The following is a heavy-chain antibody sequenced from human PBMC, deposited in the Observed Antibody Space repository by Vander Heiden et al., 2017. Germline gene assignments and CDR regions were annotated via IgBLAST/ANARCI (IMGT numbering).Heavy chain of an antibody. D-gene: IGHD3-16*01. CDR3: ARGKTTFAEVSLDY. CDR1: GLTFGSYS. V-gene: IGHV3-21*01. CDR2: ISSSSSYI. Sequence: EVQLVESGVGLVKPGGALRLPCSSSGLTFGSYSMNWVRQAPGKGLEWFSSISSSSSYIYSAASVKGRFTISRDNAKNSLYLQMNSLRAEDPALYYCARGKTTFAEVSLDYWGQGPLVTVSS. J-gene: IGHJ4*02.